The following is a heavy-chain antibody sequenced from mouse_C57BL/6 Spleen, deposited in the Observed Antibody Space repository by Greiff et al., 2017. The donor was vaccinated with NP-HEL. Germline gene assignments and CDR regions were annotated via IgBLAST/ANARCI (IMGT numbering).Heavy chain of an antibody. CDR3: ARSGDLCSWFAY. CDR1: GYTFTDYN. J-gene: IGHJ3*01. CDR2: INPNNGGT. D-gene: IGHD3-1*01. V-gene: IGHV1-22*01. Sequence: EVQLQQSGPELVKPGASVKMSCKASGYTFTDYNMHWVKQSHGKSLEWIGYINPNNGGTSYNQKFKGKATLTVNKSSSTAYMELRSLTSEDSAVYYGARSGDLCSWFAYWGQGTLVTVSA.